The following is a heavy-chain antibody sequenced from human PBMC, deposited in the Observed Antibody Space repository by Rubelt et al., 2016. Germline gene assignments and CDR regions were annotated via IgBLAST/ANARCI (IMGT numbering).Heavy chain of an antibody. Sequence: QVQLQQWGAGLLKPSETLSLTCAVYGGSFSGYYWSWIRQPPGKGLEWIGEINHSGSNNYNPSLKSRVTISVDTSKNQCSLKLSSVTAADTAVYYCARGRRGSSSWLGRDYYGMDVWGQGTTVTVSS. V-gene: IGHV4-34*01. CDR3: ARGRRGSSSWLGRDYYGMDV. J-gene: IGHJ6*02. CDR2: INHSGSN. CDR1: GGSFSGYY. D-gene: IGHD6-13*01.